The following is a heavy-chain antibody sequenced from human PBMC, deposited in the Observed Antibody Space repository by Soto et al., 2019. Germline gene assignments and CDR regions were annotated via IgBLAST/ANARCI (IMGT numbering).Heavy chain of an antibody. CDR1: GGSISNYF. Sequence: PSETLSLTCTVSGGSISNYFWSWIRQPPGMGLEYVGSIYYSGSTNYNPSLKSRVTISLDTSKNXXXXXXXXXXXXXXXVYYCARDAANYYHGMDXWG. CDR2: IYYSGST. J-gene: IGHJ6*02. CDR3: ARDAANYYHGMDX. D-gene: IGHD3-10*01. V-gene: IGHV4-59*01.